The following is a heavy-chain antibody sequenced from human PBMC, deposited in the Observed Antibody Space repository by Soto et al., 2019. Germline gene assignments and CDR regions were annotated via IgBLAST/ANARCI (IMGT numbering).Heavy chain of an antibody. Sequence: GAAVKVSCKASGYTFTSYDSNWVRQATGQGLEWMGWMNPNSGNTGYAQKFQGRVTMTRDTLTSTAYMELSGLTSDDTAVYYCARDQERWFDPWGQGTLVTVSS. CDR2: MNPNSGNT. CDR3: ARDQERWFDP. CDR1: GYTFTSYD. J-gene: IGHJ5*02. V-gene: IGHV1-8*01. D-gene: IGHD1-1*01.